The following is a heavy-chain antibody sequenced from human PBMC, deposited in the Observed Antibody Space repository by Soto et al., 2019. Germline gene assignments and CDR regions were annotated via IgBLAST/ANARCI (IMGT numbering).Heavy chain of an antibody. CDR1: GGSISSYY. J-gene: IGHJ4*02. Sequence: SETLSLTCTVSGGSISSYYWSWIRQPPGKGLEWIEYIYYSGSTNYNPSPKSRVTISVDTSKNHFSLKLSSVTAADTAVYYCARGLGGVIVSFDYWGQGTLVTVSS. V-gene: IGHV4-59*01. D-gene: IGHD3-16*02. CDR2: IYYSGST. CDR3: ARGLGGVIVSFDY.